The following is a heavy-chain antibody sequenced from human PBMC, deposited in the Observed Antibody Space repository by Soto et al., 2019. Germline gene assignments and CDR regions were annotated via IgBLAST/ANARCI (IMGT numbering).Heavy chain of an antibody. D-gene: IGHD6-19*01. CDR2: ISGGGRST. V-gene: IGHV3-23*01. CDR1: GFTFSSYV. CDR3: AKTAEAVAGTVYGY. J-gene: IGHJ4*02. Sequence: GGSLRLSCAASGFTFSSYVMGWVRQPPRKGLEWVSAISGGGRSTYYADSVKGRFTISRDNSKNTLYLQMKSLRAEDTAVYYCAKTAEAVAGTVYGYWGQGTLVTVSS.